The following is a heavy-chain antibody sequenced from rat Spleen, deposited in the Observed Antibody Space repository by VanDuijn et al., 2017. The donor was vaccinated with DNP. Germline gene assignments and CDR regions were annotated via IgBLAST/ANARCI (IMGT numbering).Heavy chain of an antibody. D-gene: IGHD1-11*01. Sequence: QVQLKESGPGLVQPSQTLSLTCTVSGFSLTSYNVHWVRQPTGKGLEWMGIIWTGGSTDYNSALKSRLSISRDTSKSQVFLKMNSLQTEDIATYYCARGNYGGYDYWGQGVMCTVSS. V-gene: IGHV2-30*01. J-gene: IGHJ2*01. CDR2: IWTGGST. CDR1: GFSLTSYN. CDR3: ARGNYGGYDY.